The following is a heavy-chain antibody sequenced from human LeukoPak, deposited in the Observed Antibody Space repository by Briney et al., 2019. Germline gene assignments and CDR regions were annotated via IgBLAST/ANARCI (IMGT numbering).Heavy chain of an antibody. J-gene: IGHJ4*02. D-gene: IGHD3-3*01. CDR1: GGSFSGYY. Sequence: PSETLSLTRAVYGGSFSGYYWSWIRQPPGKGLEWIGEINHSGSTNYNPSLKSRVTISVDTSKNQFSLKLSSVTAADTAMYYCARGGTHDFWSGYYYFDYWGQGTLVTVSS. CDR2: INHSGST. V-gene: IGHV4-34*01. CDR3: ARGGTHDFWSGYYYFDY.